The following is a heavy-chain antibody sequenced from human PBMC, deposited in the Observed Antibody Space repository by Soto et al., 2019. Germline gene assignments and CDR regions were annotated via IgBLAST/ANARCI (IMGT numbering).Heavy chain of an antibody. V-gene: IGHV4-34*01. J-gene: IGHJ3*02. CDR1: GGSFSGYY. CDR3: ARVSGWGVVVAAKGDDSDI. Sequence: PSETLSLTCAVYGGSFSGYYWSWIRQPPGKGLEWIGEINHSGSTNYNPSLKSRVTISVDTSKNQFSLKLSSVTAADTAVYYCARVSGWGVVVAAKGDDSDIWCQGTMVTVSS. D-gene: IGHD2-15*01. CDR2: INHSGST.